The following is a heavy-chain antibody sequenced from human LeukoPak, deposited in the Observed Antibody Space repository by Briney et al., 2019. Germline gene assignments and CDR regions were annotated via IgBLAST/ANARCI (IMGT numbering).Heavy chain of an antibody. CDR3: ARVIDSCGPDY. CDR1: GGSISSGDYY. CDR2: IYYSGST. D-gene: IGHD3-22*01. J-gene: IGHJ4*02. Sequence: SETLSLTCTVSGGSISSGDYYWSWIRQPPGKGLEWIGYIYYSGSTYYNPSLRSRVTISVDTSKNQFSLKLSSVTAADTAVYYCARVIDSCGPDYWGQGTLVTVSS. V-gene: IGHV4-30-4*08.